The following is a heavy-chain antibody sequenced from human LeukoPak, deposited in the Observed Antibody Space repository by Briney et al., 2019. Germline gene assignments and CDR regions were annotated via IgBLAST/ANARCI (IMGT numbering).Heavy chain of an antibody. V-gene: IGHV3-30*01. J-gene: IGHJ6*02. D-gene: IGHD6-19*01. CDR3: AKVVAGSVYNSGMDV. CDR1: GFTFSTYV. CDR2: ILYDGSSK. Sequence: GGSLRLSCAASGFTFSTYVMHWVRQAPGKGLQWVAVILYDGSSKYYADSVKGRFTISRDNSKNTLYLQMNGLTAEDTAVYYCAKVVAGSVYNSGMDVWGQGTTVTVSS.